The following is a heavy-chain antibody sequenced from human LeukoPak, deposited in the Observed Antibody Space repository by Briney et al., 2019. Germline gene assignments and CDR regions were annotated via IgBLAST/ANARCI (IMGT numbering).Heavy chain of an antibody. J-gene: IGHJ6*02. CDR3: ARKLGAAHGMDV. V-gene: IGHV4-38-2*02. D-gene: IGHD1-26*01. Sequence: SETLSLTCTVSGYSISSGYYWGWIRQPPGKGLEWIGSIYHSGSTYYNPSLKSRVTISVDTSKNQFSLKLSSVTAADTAVYYCARKLGAAHGMDVWGQGTTVTVSS. CDR1: GYSISSGYY. CDR2: IYHSGST.